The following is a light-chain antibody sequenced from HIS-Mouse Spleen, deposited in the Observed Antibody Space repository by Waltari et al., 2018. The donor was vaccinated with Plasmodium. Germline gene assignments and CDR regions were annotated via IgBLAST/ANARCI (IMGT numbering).Light chain of an antibody. CDR1: SSDVGSYNI. J-gene: IGLJ3*02. CDR2: EGS. V-gene: IGLV2-23*01. CDR3: CSYAGSSTNWV. Sequence: QSALTQPASVSGSPGQSITISCTGTSSDVGSYNIVSWSQQPPGKAAQLMIYEGSKRPSGVSNRFSGSKSGNTASLTISGLQAEDEADYYCCSYAGSSTNWVFGGGTKLTVL.